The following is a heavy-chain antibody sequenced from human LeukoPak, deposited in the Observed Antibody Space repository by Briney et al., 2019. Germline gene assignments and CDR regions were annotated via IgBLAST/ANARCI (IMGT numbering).Heavy chain of an antibody. CDR2: IIPIFGTA. CDR3: ARDCSGGSCLDDAFDI. J-gene: IGHJ3*02. CDR1: GGTFSSYA. Sequence: GASVKVSCKASGGTFSSYAISWVRQAPGQGLEWMGGIIPIFGTANYAQKFQGRVTITADESTSTAYMELSSLRSEDTAVYYCARDCSGGSCLDDAFDIWGQGTMVTVSS. D-gene: IGHD2-15*01. V-gene: IGHV1-69*13.